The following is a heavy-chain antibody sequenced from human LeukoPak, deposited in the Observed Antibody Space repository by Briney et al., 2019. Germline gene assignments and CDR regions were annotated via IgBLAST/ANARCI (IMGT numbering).Heavy chain of an antibody. V-gene: IGHV3-23*01. J-gene: IGHJ4*02. Sequence: PGGSLRLSCAASGFSFSTYAMSWVRQAPGMGLEWVSAISGSGERAYYADSVRGRFTISRDNSKNTLYLQMSSLRAEDTAVYYCANVLTSSGWFFGNHELSYWGQGTLVTVSS. CDR3: ANVLTSSGWFFGNHELSY. CDR1: GFSFSTYA. CDR2: ISGSGERA. D-gene: IGHD6-19*01.